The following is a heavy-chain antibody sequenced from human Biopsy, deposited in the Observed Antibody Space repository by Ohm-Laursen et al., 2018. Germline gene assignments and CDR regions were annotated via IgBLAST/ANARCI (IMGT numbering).Heavy chain of an antibody. Sequence: ATVKISCKASGSTFNDYFIHWVRQSPGQGLEWMGWVNPNSGATNSAENFRDRVTLTRDTSISAVYIELRRPKSDDAAVYYCARDRMTDVFGGPTRTDVFDSWGQGTPVTVSS. CDR3: ARDRMTDVFGGPTRTDVFDS. J-gene: IGHJ4*02. CDR1: GSTFNDYF. D-gene: IGHD3-10*01. CDR2: VNPNSGAT. V-gene: IGHV1-2*02.